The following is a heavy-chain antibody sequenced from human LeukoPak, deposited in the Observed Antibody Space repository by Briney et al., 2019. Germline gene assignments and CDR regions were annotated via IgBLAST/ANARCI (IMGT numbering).Heavy chain of an antibody. V-gene: IGHV3-30-3*01. CDR1: GFTFSNYP. CDR2: ISYDGSNK. D-gene: IGHD2-8*02. Sequence: GGSLRLSCTASGFTFSNYPMHWVRQAPGKGLEWVAVISYDGSNKYYADSVKGRFTISRDNSKSTLYLQMNSLRAEDTAVYYCARSGGGYYSDYWGQGTLVTVYS. J-gene: IGHJ4*02. CDR3: ARSGGGYYSDY.